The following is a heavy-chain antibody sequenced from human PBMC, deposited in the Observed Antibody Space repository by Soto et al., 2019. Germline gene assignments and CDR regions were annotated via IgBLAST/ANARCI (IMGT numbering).Heavy chain of an antibody. CDR1: GFTFSSYA. D-gene: IGHD1-26*01. CDR3: AKTELSGYVHY. Sequence: EVQLSESGGGLVQPGGSLRLSCAASGFTFSSYAMSWVRQAPGKGLEWVSTISGSGSSTYYADSVMGRFTISRDNSKNTLYLQVNSLRAEDTAVYYCAKTELSGYVHYWGQGTLVPVSS. CDR2: ISGSGSST. J-gene: IGHJ4*02. V-gene: IGHV3-23*01.